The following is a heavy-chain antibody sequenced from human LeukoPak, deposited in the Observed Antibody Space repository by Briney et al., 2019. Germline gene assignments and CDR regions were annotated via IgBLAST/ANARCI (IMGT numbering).Heavy chain of an antibody. V-gene: IGHV4-59*08. D-gene: IGHD6-19*01. CDR3: ARRKRGSGGPFDY. CDR1: GGSISDYY. Sequence: PSETLSLTCTVSGGSISDYYWTWIRQSPGTGLEWIGYMDYSGSTAYNPSLKSRVTISIDTSEKQFSLELSSVTAADTAIYFCARRKRGSGGPFDYWGQGTLVTVSS. CDR2: MDYSGST. J-gene: IGHJ4*02.